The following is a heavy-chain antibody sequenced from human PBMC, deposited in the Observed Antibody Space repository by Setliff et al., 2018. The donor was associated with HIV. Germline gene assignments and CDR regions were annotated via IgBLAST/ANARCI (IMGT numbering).Heavy chain of an antibody. J-gene: IGHJ3*01. CDR1: GFTFSSYA. Sequence: PGGSLRLSCEASGFTFSSYAMRWVRQAPGKGLEWAAVISYDGKKKLYADSVKGRFTISRDNSKSTMYLQMDSLRAEDTALYYCAKQRYYDGNDGFDVWGQGTMVTVSS. V-gene: IGHV3-30-3*02. CDR3: AKQRYYDGNDGFDV. D-gene: IGHD3-3*01. CDR2: ISYDGKKK.